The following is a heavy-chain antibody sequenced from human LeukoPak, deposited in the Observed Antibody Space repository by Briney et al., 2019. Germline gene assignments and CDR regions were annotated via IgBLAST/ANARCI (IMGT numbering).Heavy chain of an antibody. CDR3: AKMKNGIVVVTAIDY. J-gene: IGHJ4*02. V-gene: IGHV3-30-3*02. D-gene: IGHD2-21*02. CDR2: ISYDASNK. CDR1: GFTFSNHA. Sequence: PGRSLRLSCAASGFTFSNHAIHWVRQDPGKGLEWVAVISYDASNKYYADSVRGRFTISRDNSKNTLYLQMNSLRAEDTAVYYCAKMKNGIVVVTAIDYWGQGTLVTVSS.